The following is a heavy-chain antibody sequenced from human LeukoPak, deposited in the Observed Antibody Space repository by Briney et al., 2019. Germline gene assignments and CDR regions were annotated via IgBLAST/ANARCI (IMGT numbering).Heavy chain of an antibody. CDR2: INHSGST. CDR3: ARGAGAYYYYGMDV. Sequence: SETLSLTCAVYGGSFSGYYWSWLRQPPGKGLEWIGEINHSGSTNYNPSLKSRVTISVDTSKNQFSLKLSSVTAADTAVYYCARGAGAYYYYGMDVWGQGTTVTVSS. D-gene: IGHD6-13*01. V-gene: IGHV4-34*01. CDR1: GGSFSGYY. J-gene: IGHJ6*02.